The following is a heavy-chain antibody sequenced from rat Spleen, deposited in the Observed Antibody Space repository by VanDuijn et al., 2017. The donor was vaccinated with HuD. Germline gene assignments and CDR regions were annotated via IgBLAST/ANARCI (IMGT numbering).Heavy chain of an antibody. V-gene: IGHV5-20*01. D-gene: IGHD1-2*01. CDR2: ISYDGGST. CDR3: ARWGLITIAAG. Sequence: EVQLVESGGGLLQPGRSLKLSCAASGFTFSDYYMAWVRQAPTKGLEWVASISYDGGSTYYRDSVKGRFTVSRDNAKSTLYLQMDSLRSEDTATYYCARWGLITIAAGWGQGTLVTVSS. CDR1: GFTFSDYY. J-gene: IGHJ3*01.